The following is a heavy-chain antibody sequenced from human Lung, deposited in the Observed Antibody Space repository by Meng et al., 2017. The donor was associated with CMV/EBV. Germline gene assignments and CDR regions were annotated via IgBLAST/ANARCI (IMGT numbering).Heavy chain of an antibody. Sequence: LXCAISGDSVSSNSVAWNWIRQSPSRGLEWLGKTYYRSKWYNDYAVSVKSRITINPDTSKNQFSLQLKSVTPEDTAVYYCARGYSHRFDYWGQGTLVTVSS. CDR2: TYYRSKWYN. CDR1: GDSVSSNSVA. D-gene: IGHD1-1*01. J-gene: IGHJ4*02. CDR3: ARGYSHRFDY. V-gene: IGHV6-1*01.